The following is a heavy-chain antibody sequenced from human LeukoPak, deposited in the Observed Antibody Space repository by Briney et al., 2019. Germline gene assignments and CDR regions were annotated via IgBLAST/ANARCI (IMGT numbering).Heavy chain of an antibody. CDR1: GGTFSSYA. Sequence: SVKVSCKASGGTFSSYAISWVRQAPGQGLEWMGGIIPIFGTANYAQKFQGRVTITTDESTSTAYMELSSLRSEDTAVYYCASPGTTGTTTAYYYYYMDVWGKGTTVTVSS. CDR2: IIPIFGTA. D-gene: IGHD1-1*01. CDR3: ASPGTTGTTTAYYYYYMDV. J-gene: IGHJ6*03. V-gene: IGHV1-69*05.